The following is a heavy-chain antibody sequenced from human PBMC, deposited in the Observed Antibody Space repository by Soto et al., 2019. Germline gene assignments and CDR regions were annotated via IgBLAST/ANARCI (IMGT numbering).Heavy chain of an antibody. V-gene: IGHV3-48*01. CDR2: ISSSSSTI. D-gene: IGHD2-15*01. J-gene: IGHJ5*02. CDR3: AREALLNWFDP. CDR1: GFTFSSYS. Sequence: EVQLVESGGGLVQPGVSLRLSCAASGFTFSSYSMNWVRQAPGKGLEWVSYISSSSSTIYYADSVKGRFTISRDNAKNSLYLQMNSLRAEDTAVYYCAREALLNWFDPWGQGTLVTVSS.